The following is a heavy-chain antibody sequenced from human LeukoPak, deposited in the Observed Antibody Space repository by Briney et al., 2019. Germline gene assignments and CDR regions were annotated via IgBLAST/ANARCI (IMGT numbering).Heavy chain of an antibody. CDR1: GFTFSSYW. Sequence: GGSLRLSCAASGFTFSSYWMSWVRQAPGKGLEWVANIKQDGSEEYYVDSVKGRFTISRDNAKNSLYLQMNSLRAEDTAVYYCARDRHYYDSSGYYYETFDYWGQGTLVTVSS. D-gene: IGHD3-22*01. CDR2: IKQDGSEE. CDR3: ARDRHYYDSSGYYYETFDY. V-gene: IGHV3-7*01. J-gene: IGHJ4*02.